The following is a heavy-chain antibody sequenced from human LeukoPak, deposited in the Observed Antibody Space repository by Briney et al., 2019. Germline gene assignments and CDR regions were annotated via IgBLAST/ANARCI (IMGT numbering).Heavy chain of an antibody. J-gene: IGHJ4*02. V-gene: IGHV3-33*06. CDR1: GFTFSSYG. Sequence: GGSLRLSCAASGFTFSSYGMHWVRQAPGKGLEWVAVIWYDGSNKYYADSVKGRFTISRDNSKNTLYLQMNSLRAEDTAVYYCAKDRGRSGGSCYRDYFDYWGQGTLVTVSS. D-gene: IGHD2-15*01. CDR3: AKDRGRSGGSCYRDYFDY. CDR2: IWYDGSNK.